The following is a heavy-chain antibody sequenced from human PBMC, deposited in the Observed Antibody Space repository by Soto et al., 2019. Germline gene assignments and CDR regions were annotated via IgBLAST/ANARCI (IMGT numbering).Heavy chain of an antibody. CDR2: IYDSGSP. J-gene: IGHJ4*02. V-gene: IGHV4-59*01. CDR1: GGSTSSFY. D-gene: IGHD3-22*01. Sequence: QVQLQESGPGLVKPSETLSLTCTVSGGSTSSFYWSWIRRPPGKGLEWIGYIYDSGSPDYNPSLKSRVTMSLDTSKNQFFLKLRSETAADTAVYYCATASSSGSSGELDYWGQGTLVTVSS. CDR3: ATASSSGSSGELDY.